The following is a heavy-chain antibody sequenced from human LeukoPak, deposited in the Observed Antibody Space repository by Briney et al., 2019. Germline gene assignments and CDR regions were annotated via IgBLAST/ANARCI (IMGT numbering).Heavy chain of an antibody. CDR1: GGSISSYH. CDR3: ARGRSFAVGNGGYNWYEP. J-gene: IGHJ5*02. Sequence: SETLSLTCTLSGGSISSYHWSWIRQPPGKGLEWIGYIYYSGSTNYNPSLKSRVTISVDTSKNQFSLKLSSVTAADTAVYYCARGRSFAVGNGGYNWYEPWGQGTLVTVSS. D-gene: IGHD3-16*01. CDR2: IYYSGST. V-gene: IGHV4-59*01.